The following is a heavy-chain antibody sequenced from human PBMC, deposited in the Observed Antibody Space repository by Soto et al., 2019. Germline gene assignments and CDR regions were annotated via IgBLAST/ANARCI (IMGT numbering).Heavy chain of an antibody. D-gene: IGHD3-22*01. CDR2: IKSKTDGGTT. V-gene: IGHV3-15*01. CDR1: GFTFSNAW. J-gene: IGHJ3*02. CDR3: TTDEKGSSGYYYWDAFDI. Sequence: PGGSLRLSCAASGFTFSNAWMSWVRQAPGKGLEWVGRIKSKTDGGTTDYAAPVKGRFTISRDDSKNTLYLQMNSLKTEDTAVYYCTTDEKGSSGYYYWDAFDIWGQGTMVTVSS.